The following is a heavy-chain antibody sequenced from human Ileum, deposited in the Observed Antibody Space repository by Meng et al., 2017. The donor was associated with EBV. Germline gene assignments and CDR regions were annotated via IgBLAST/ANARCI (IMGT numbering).Heavy chain of an antibody. CDR3: ARTYYYDSSGYAPFDY. CDR1: GGSLSSSSYY. J-gene: IGHJ4*02. Sequence: QLQLQESGPGLVKPSETLSLTCSVSGGSLSSSSYYWGWIRQPPGKGLEWIGNIHYSGSTYYNPSLKSRVTISVDTSKNQFSLKLRSVTAADTAVYYCARTYYYDSSGYAPFDYWGQGTLVTVS. D-gene: IGHD3-22*01. CDR2: IHYSGST. V-gene: IGHV4-39*07.